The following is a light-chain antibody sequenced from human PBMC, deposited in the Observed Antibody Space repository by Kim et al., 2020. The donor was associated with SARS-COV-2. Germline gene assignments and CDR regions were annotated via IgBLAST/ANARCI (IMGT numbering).Light chain of an antibody. J-gene: IGLJ3*02. Sequence: GQSISVSPTGTSSTIGSYNYVSWHQQHPGKAPKLMIYDVNKRPSGISSRFSGSKSGSTASLSISGLQAEDEADYYCSSFTTRSTLVFGGGTQLTVL. CDR2: DVN. CDR3: SSFTTRSTLV. CDR1: SSTIGSYNY. V-gene: IGLV2-14*03.